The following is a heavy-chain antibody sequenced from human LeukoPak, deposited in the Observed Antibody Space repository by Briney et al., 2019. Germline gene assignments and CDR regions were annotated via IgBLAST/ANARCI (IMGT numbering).Heavy chain of an antibody. Sequence: ASVKVSCTASGYTFTSYDINWVRQATGQGLEWMGWMNPNSSNTGYAQKFQGRVTMTRNTSISTVYMELSSLRSEDTAVYYCTTDGAAAVRSYYYYMDVWGKGTTVTVSS. CDR3: TTDGAAAVRSYYYYMDV. V-gene: IGHV1-8*01. J-gene: IGHJ6*03. CDR2: MNPNSSNT. CDR1: GYTFTSYD. D-gene: IGHD6-13*01.